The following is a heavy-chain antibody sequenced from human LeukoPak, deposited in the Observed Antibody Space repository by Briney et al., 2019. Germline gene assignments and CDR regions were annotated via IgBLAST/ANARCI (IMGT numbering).Heavy chain of an antibody. CDR1: GGSISSGGYY. D-gene: IGHD6-19*01. V-gene: IGHV4-31*03. CDR3: ARSGDYSSGSEWFDP. CDR2: IYYSGST. Sequence: SETLSLTCTVSGGSISSGGYYWSWIRQHPGKGLEWIGYIYYSGSTYYNPSLKSRVTISVDTSKNQFSLKLSSVTAADTAVYYCARSGDYSSGSEWFDPWGQGTLVTVSS. J-gene: IGHJ5*02.